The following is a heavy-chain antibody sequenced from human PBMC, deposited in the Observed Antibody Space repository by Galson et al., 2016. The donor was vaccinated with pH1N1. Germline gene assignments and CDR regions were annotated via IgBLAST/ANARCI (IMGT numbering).Heavy chain of an antibody. CDR3: AKDLPTSWDFDS. D-gene: IGHD7-27*01. CDR1: GFTFTNYG. J-gene: IGHJ4*02. V-gene: IGHV3-23*01. CDR2: VNGAGGQT. Sequence: SLRLSCAASGFTFTNYGMTWVRQAPGKGLEWVSNVNGAGGQTYYSDSVKGRSTISRDNSRNMLFLQMNSLTVEDTAVYYCAKDLPTSWDFDSWGRGTLVIVSS.